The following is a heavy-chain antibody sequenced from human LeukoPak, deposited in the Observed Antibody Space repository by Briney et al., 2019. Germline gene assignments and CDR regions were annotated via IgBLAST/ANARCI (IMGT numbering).Heavy chain of an antibody. V-gene: IGHV4-39*01. CDR3: ASQPYGYMFTDDTFDI. CDR1: GGSISSISYY. CDR2: IYYSGST. D-gene: IGHD6-13*01. J-gene: IGHJ3*02. Sequence: SETLSLTCTVSGGSISSISYYWGWIRQPPGKRLEWIGSIYYSGSTYYNPSLKSRVSISVDTSKNQFSLKLSSVTAADTAVYYCASQPYGYMFTDDTFDIWGQGTMVTVSS.